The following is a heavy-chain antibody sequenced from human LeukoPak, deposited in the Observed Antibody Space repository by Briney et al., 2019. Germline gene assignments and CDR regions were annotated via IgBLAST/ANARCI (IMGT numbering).Heavy chain of an antibody. D-gene: IGHD1-26*01. CDR1: GFTFSNYE. V-gene: IGHV3-48*03. Sequence: GGSLRLSCAASGFTFSNYEMNWVRQAPGKGLEWVSYISISGSTIYYADSVKGRFTISRDNAKNSLYLQMNSLRADDTAVYYCAKDLGRYRNNFFDYWGQGNLVTVSS. J-gene: IGHJ4*02. CDR2: ISISGSTI. CDR3: AKDLGRYRNNFFDY.